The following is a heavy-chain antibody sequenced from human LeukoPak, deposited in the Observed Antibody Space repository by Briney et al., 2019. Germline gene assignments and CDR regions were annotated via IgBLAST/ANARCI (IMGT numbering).Heavy chain of an antibody. D-gene: IGHD5-12*01. V-gene: IGHV3-30*18. CDR2: ISYDGSNI. Sequence: GGSLRLSCAASGFTFSSYGMHWVRQAPGKGLEWVAVISYDGSNIYYADSVKGRFTISRDNSKNTLYLQMNSLRAEDTAVYYCANRGYSGYPFDYWGQGTLVTVSS. CDR3: ANRGYSGYPFDY. J-gene: IGHJ4*02. CDR1: GFTFSSYG.